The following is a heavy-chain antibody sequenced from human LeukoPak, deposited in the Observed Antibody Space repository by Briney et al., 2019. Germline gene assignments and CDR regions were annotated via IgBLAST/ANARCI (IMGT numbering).Heavy chain of an antibody. Sequence: SETLSLTCTVSGGSISSYYWSWIRQPPGKGLEWIGYIYYSGGTNYNPSLKSRVTISVDTSKNQFSLKLSSVTAADTAVYYCARVTRQLAARPKYYFDYWGQGTLVTVSS. CDR3: ARVTRQLAARPKYYFDY. CDR1: GGSISSYY. J-gene: IGHJ4*02. D-gene: IGHD6-6*01. V-gene: IGHV4-59*01. CDR2: IYYSGGT.